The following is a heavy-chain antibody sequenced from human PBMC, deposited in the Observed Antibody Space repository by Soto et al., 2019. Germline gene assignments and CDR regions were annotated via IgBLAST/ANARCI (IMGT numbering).Heavy chain of an antibody. CDR2: INSGGSFA. CDR3: ARERDSGDHFP. J-gene: IGHJ5*02. V-gene: IGHV3-74*01. D-gene: IGHD4-17*01. Sequence: EEQLVESGGGLVQPGGSLRLSCAASDFSFGNYWMHWVRQAPGKGLAWVSRINSGGSFASYADSVKGRFNISRDNAKNKLYLQMDSLRAEDTAISYCARERDSGDHFPWGQGTLVTVSS. CDR1: DFSFGNYW.